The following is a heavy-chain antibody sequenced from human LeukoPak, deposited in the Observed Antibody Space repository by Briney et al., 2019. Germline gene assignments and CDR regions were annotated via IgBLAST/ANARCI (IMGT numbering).Heavy chain of an antibody. V-gene: IGHV3-7*01. CDR1: GFTFSSYW. Sequence: GGSLRLSCAASGFTFSSYWMSWDRQAPGKGLEWVANIKHDGSEKYYADSVKGRFTISRDNSKNTLYLQMNSLRAEDTAVYYCAREGYDYVWGSYRQRNSFDYWGQGTLVTVSS. J-gene: IGHJ4*02. D-gene: IGHD3-16*02. CDR2: IKHDGSEK. CDR3: AREGYDYVWGSYRQRNSFDY.